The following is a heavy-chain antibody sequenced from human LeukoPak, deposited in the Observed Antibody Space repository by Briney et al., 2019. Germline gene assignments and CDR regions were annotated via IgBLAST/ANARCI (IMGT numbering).Heavy chain of an antibody. CDR3: ARDFNCSSGHCFQH. CDR1: GGTFSSYA. Sequence: GSSVKVSCKASGGTFSSYAISWVRQAPGQGLEWMGRIIPIFGTANYAQKFQGRVTITTDESTSTAYMELSSLRTEDTAVYHCARDFNCSSGHCFQHWGQGTLVTVSS. CDR2: IIPIFGTA. J-gene: IGHJ1*01. D-gene: IGHD2-2*01. V-gene: IGHV1-69*05.